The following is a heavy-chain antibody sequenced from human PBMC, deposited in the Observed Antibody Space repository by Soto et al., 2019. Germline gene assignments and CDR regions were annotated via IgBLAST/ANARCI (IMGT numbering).Heavy chain of an antibody. CDR2: ILNDGSNR. V-gene: IGHV3-33*01. J-gene: IGHJ6*02. CDR3: ARDDEYSGNGMDV. D-gene: IGHD3-10*01. CDR1: EFNFSNYG. Sequence: QVQLVESGGGVVQPGRSLRLSCAASEFNFSNYGMHWVRQAPGKGLEWVAVILNDGSNRYHADSVKDRFTISRDNSKNTLYLQMNSLRAEDTAVYYCARDDEYSGNGMDVWGQGTTVTVS.